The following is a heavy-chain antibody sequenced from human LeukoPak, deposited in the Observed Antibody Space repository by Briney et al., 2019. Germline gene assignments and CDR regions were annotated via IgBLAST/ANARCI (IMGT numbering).Heavy chain of an antibody. CDR3: AKGLGSSWYYYYYGMDV. CDR2: ISSNGGST. Sequence: PGGSLRLSCSASGFTFSSYAMHWVRQAPGKGLEYVSAISSNGGSTYYADSVKGRFTISRDNSKNTLYLQMNSLRAEDTAVYYCAKGLGSSWYYYYYGMDVWGQGTTVTVSS. V-gene: IGHV3-64*04. D-gene: IGHD6-13*01. J-gene: IGHJ6*02. CDR1: GFTFSSYA.